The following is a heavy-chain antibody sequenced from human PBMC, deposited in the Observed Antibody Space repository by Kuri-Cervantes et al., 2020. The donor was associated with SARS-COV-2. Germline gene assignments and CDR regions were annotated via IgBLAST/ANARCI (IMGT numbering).Heavy chain of an antibody. V-gene: IGHV3-30*02. D-gene: IGHD5-12*01. J-gene: IGHJ6*02. CDR1: GFTFSSYG. Sequence: GESLKISCAASGFTFSSYGMHWVRQAPGKGLEWVAFIRYDGSNKYYADSVKGRFTISRDNSKNTLYLQMNTLRAEDTAVYYRARNRVDASLASSWAQVRTSNAMDVWGQGTTVTVSS. CDR2: IRYDGSNK. CDR3: ARNRVDASLASSWAQVRTSNAMDV.